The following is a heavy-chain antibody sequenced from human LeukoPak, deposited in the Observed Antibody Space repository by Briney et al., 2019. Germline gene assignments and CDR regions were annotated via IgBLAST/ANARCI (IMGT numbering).Heavy chain of an antibody. CDR2: IYYSGST. CDR3: ARGGFQQLREGDAFDI. D-gene: IGHD6-13*01. CDR1: GGSISSYY. V-gene: IGHV4-59*01. Sequence: SETLSLTCTVSGGSISSYYWSWIRQPPGKGLEWIGYIYYSGSTNYNPSLKSRVTISVDTSKNQFSLKLSSVTAADTAVYYCARGGFQQLREGDAFDIWGQGTMVTVSS. J-gene: IGHJ3*02.